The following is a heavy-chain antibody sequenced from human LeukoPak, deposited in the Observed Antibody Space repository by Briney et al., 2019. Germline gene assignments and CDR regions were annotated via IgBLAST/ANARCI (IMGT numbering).Heavy chain of an antibody. J-gene: IGHJ4*02. CDR1: LDSFSGYY. Sequence: PSETLSLTCAHHLDSFSGYYWSWIRQPPGKGLEWIGEINHSGSTNYNPSLKSRVTISVDTSKNQFSLKLSSVTAADTAVYYCARGQRLVRGVDYWGQGTLVTVSS. CDR2: INHSGST. D-gene: IGHD3-10*01. CDR3: ARGQRLVRGVDY. V-gene: IGHV4-34*01.